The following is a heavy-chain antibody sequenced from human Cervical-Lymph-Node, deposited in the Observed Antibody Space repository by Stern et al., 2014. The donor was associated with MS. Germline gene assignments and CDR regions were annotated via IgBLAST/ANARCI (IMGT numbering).Heavy chain of an antibody. J-gene: IGHJ4*02. Sequence: EVQLVESGGGLVQPGGSLRLSCAASGFTFSTCAMSWVRQAPGKGLEWISSISGSGGGTNYADSVKGRFTISRDNSKNTLYVQMNSLRAEDTAVYYCAKSYSTNTWHHFDYWGQGILVTVSS. CDR2: ISGSGGGT. V-gene: IGHV3-23*04. CDR3: AKSYSTNTWHHFDY. D-gene: IGHD6-13*01. CDR1: GFTFSTCA.